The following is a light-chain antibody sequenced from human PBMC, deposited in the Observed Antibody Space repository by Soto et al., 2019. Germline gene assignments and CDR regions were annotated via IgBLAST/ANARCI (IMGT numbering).Light chain of an antibody. CDR1: QSVSSNY. CDR2: GAS. CDR3: QQYGSSPTWP. Sequence: ERVLAQSPGTLSLSPGERATLSCRASQSVSSNYLAWYQQKPGQAPRLLIYGASTRATGIPDRFSGSGSGTDFTLTISRLEPEDSAVYYCQQYGSSPTWPFGQGTKVDIK. V-gene: IGKV3-20*01. J-gene: IGKJ1*01.